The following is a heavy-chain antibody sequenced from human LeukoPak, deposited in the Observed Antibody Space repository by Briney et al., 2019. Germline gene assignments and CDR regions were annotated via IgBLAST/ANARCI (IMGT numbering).Heavy chain of an antibody. V-gene: IGHV5-51*01. D-gene: IGHD3-9*01. CDR3: ARSLRYDILTGYDYYYGMDV. Sequence: GESLKISCKGSGYSFTRYWSGWVRQMPGKGLEWMGIIYPGDSDTRYSPSFQGQVIISADKSISTAYLQWSSLKASDTAMYYCARSLRYDILTGYDYYYGMDVWGKGTTVTVSS. CDR2: IYPGDSDT. J-gene: IGHJ6*04. CDR1: GYSFTRYW.